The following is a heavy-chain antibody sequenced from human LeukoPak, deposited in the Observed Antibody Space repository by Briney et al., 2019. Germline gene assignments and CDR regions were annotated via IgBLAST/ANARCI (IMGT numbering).Heavy chain of an antibody. CDR1: GGTFSSYA. Sequence: SVKVSCKASGGTFSSYATSWVRQAPGQGLEWMGRIIPILGIANYAQKFQGRVTITADKSTSTAYMELSSLRSEDTAVYYCARGSESMVRGVERWFDPWGQGTLVTVSS. J-gene: IGHJ5*02. D-gene: IGHD3-10*01. CDR2: IIPILGIA. CDR3: ARGSESMVRGVERWFDP. V-gene: IGHV1-69*04.